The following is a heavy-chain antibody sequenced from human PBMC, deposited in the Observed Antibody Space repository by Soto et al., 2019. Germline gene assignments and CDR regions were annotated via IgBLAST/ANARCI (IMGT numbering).Heavy chain of an antibody. CDR1: GFTFSSYG. CDR3: ARDIQSPDDFGVVITPDY. V-gene: IGHV3-33*01. D-gene: IGHD3-3*01. CDR2: IWYDGSNK. Sequence: GGSLRLSCAASGFTFSSYGMHWVRQAPGKGLEWVAVIWYDGSNKYYADSVKGRFTISRDNSKNTLYLQMNSLRAEDTAVYYCARDIQSPDDFGVVITPDYWGQGTLVTVSS. J-gene: IGHJ4*02.